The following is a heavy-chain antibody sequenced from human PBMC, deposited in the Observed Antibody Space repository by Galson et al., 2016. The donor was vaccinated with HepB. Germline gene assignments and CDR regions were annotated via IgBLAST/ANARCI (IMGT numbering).Heavy chain of an antibody. CDR1: GASVSSGTAY. D-gene: IGHD1-26*01. J-gene: IGHJ3*02. CDR2: MYHSGRT. V-gene: IGHV4-61*01. CDR3: ATLGRSYGNAFDI. Sequence: SETLSLTCTVSGASVSSGTAYWSWIRQAPGKGLELIAYMYHSGRTIYNPSLQSRVTISMDTSKNQFFLKVSSVIAADPAVYYCATLGRSYGNAFDIWGQGTMVIVSS.